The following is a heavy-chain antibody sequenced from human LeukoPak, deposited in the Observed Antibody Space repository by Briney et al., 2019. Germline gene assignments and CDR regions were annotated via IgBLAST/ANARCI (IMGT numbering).Heavy chain of an antibody. CDR1: GFTFSSYA. CDR2: ISYDGSNK. CDR3: AREDGYYDSSGYYLEY. V-gene: IGHV3-30-3*01. J-gene: IGHJ4*02. D-gene: IGHD3-22*01. Sequence: PGGSLRLSCAASGFTFSSYAMHWVRQAPGKGLEWVAVISYDGSNKYYADSVKGRFTISRDNSKNTLYLQMNSLRAEDTAVYYCAREDGYYDSSGYYLEYWGQGTLVTVSS.